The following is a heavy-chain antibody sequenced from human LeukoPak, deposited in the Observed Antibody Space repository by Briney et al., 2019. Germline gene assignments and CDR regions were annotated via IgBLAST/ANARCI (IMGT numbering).Heavy chain of an antibody. CDR1: GGTFSSYA. J-gene: IGHJ5*02. V-gene: IGHV1-69*04. CDR2: IIPILGIA. CDR3: ARGNFEYSRPSGDWFDP. Sequence: SVKVSCKASGGTFSSYAISWVRQAPGQGLEWMGRIIPILGIANYAQKFQGRVTITADKSTSTAYMELSSLRSEDTAVYYCARGNFEYSRPSGDWFDPWGQGTLVTVSS. D-gene: IGHD6-6*01.